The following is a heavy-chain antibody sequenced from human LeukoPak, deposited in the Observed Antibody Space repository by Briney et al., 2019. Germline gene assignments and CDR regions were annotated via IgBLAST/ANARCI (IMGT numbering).Heavy chain of an antibody. D-gene: IGHD4-23*01. V-gene: IGHV3-30*18. J-gene: IGHJ4*02. CDR2: IPYDGSNT. CDR3: AKNTKPTLVTPDF. CDR1: GFTFSSYG. Sequence: PGGSLGLSCAASGFTFSSYGMHWVRQAPGKGLEWVAVIPYDGSNTYYADSVKGRFTISRDNSKNTLYLQMNSLRAEDSAVYYCAKNTKPTLVTPDFWGQGTLVTVSS.